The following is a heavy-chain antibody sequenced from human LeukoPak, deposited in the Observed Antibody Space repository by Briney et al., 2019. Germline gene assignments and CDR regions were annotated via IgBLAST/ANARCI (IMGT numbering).Heavy chain of an antibody. Sequence: SVKVSCKASGYTFTGYYMHWVRQAPGQGLEWMGWINPNSGGTNYAQKFQGRVTMTRDTSISTAYMELSRLRSDDTAVYYCARVGYDFWSGYNYYYYYMDVWGKGTTVTVSS. CDR1: GYTFTGYY. D-gene: IGHD3-3*01. CDR3: ARVGYDFWSGYNYYYYYMDV. CDR2: INPNSGGT. J-gene: IGHJ6*03. V-gene: IGHV1-2*02.